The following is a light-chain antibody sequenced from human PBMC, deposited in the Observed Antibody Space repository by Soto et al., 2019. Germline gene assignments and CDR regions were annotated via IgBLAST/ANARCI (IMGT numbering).Light chain of an antibody. V-gene: IGKV1-39*01. CDR1: QGISSY. Sequence: DIQMTQSPSSLSASVGDRVTVTCRASQGISSYLNWYQQKPGKAHKFLIHAASSLKTGVTSRLSDSESGTDFTITITSLQPEDFATYYCQQSFNTPFTFSPRTRVDI. J-gene: IGKJ3*01. CDR3: QQSFNTPFT. CDR2: AAS.